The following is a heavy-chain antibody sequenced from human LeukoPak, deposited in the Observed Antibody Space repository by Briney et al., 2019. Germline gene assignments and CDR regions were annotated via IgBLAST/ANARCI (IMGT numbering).Heavy chain of an antibody. V-gene: IGHV3-23*01. CDR2: ISGSGNGT. J-gene: IGHJ4*02. Sequence: GSLRLSCTASGFTFRTYAMNWVRPAPGKGLEWLSGISGSGNGTYYADSVKGRFTISRDNSKNMVYLQMNSLTVEDAATYYCAKRTMSAFDSWGQGTLLIVSS. CDR1: GFTFRTYA. CDR3: AKRTMSAFDS. D-gene: IGHD5-24*01.